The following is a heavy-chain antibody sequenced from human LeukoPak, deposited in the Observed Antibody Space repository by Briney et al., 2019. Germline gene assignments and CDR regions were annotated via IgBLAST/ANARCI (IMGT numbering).Heavy chain of an antibody. J-gene: IGHJ4*02. V-gene: IGHV3-7*01. CDR1: GFSFSKHW. CDR3: ARVSGTHYPVYY. CDR2: IRQDGGDS. D-gene: IGHD1-26*01. Sequence: PGGSLRLSCAASGFSFSKHWKAWVRHTPGKGLEGVANIRQDGGDSYYVDSVRGRFPISRDNAKSSVFLQKNSLRAEDTAVYYCARVSGTHYPVYYWGQGTLVTVSS.